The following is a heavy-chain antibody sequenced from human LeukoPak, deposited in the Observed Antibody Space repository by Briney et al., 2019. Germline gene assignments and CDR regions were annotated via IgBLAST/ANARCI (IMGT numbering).Heavy chain of an antibody. J-gene: IGHJ5*02. CDR3: AKARYSSGWQTTNWFDP. V-gene: IGHV3-9*01. CDR1: GFTFDDYA. Sequence: GRSLRLSCAASGFTFDDYAMHWVRQAPGKGLEWVSGISWNSGSIGYADSVKGRFTISRDNAKNSLYPQMNSLRAEDTALYYCAKARYSSGWQTTNWFDPWGQGTLVTVSS. CDR2: ISWNSGSI. D-gene: IGHD6-19*01.